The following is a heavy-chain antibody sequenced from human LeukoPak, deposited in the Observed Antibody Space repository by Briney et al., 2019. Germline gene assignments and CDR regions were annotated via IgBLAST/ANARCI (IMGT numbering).Heavy chain of an antibody. V-gene: IGHV4-34*01. CDR3: ARGQYGSGSYYNDY. J-gene: IGHJ4*02. Sequence: SETLSLTCAVYGVSFSGYYWSWIRQPPGKGLEWIGEINHSGSTNYNPSLKSRVTISVDTSKNQFSLKLSSVTAADTAVYYCARGQYGSGSYYNDYWGQGTLVTVSS. D-gene: IGHD3-10*01. CDR2: INHSGST. CDR1: GVSFSGYY.